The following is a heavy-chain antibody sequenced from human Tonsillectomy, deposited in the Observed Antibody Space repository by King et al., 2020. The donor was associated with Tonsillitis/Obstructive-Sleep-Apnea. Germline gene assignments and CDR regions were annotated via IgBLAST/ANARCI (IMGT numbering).Heavy chain of an antibody. V-gene: IGHV3-23*04. CDR3: AKDDSSSWLIEGLYFQH. Sequence: VQLVESGGGLVQPGGSLRLSCAASGFTFSSYAMSWVRQAPGKGLEWVSAISGSGGSTYYADSVKGRFTISRDNSKNTLYLQMNSLRAEDTAVYYCAKDDSSSWLIEGLYFQHWGQGTLVTVSS. CDR1: GFTFSSYA. CDR2: ISGSGGST. J-gene: IGHJ1*01. D-gene: IGHD6-13*01.